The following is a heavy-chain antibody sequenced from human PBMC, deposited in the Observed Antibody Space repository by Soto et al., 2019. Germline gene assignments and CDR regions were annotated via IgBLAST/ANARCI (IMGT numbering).Heavy chain of an antibody. Sequence: ASVKVSCKASGYTFTSSYMHWVRQAPGQGLEWMGIINPSGGSTSYAQKFQGRVTMTRDTSTSTVYMELSSLRSEDTAVYYCARASSGWFRDKQNFDYWGQRTLVIVSS. CDR2: INPSGGST. CDR3: ARASSGWFRDKQNFDY. CDR1: GYTFTSSY. J-gene: IGHJ4*01. D-gene: IGHD6-19*01. V-gene: IGHV1-46*01.